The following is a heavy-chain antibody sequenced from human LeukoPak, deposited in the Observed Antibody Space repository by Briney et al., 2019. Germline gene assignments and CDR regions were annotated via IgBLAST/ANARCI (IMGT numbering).Heavy chain of an antibody. J-gene: IGHJ5*02. V-gene: IGHV4-39*01. CDR2: IYYSGST. Sequence: PSETLSLTCSVSSGSISSSSYYWGWSRQPPEKGLEWIGSIYYSGSTYYNPSLKSRVTISVDTSKNQFSLKLSSVTAADTAVYYCARGLTYYYGSGSNNWFDPWGQGTLVTVSS. CDR3: ARGLTYYYGSGSNNWFDP. CDR1: SGSISSSSYY. D-gene: IGHD3-10*01.